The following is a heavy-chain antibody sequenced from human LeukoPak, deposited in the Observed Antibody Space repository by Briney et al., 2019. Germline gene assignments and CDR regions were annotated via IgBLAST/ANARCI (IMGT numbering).Heavy chain of an antibody. CDR1: GYPFSDSY. V-gene: IGHV1-69-2*01. Sequence: GASVKISCKASGYPFSDSYMHWVQQAPGKGLEWMGRVDPEDGETIYAEKFQDRVTLTAVTSTDTAYMELGSLRSEDTAVYYCATMSGDYGEDAFDLWGQGTMVTVSS. D-gene: IGHD4-17*01. CDR2: VDPEDGET. CDR3: ATMSGDYGEDAFDL. J-gene: IGHJ3*01.